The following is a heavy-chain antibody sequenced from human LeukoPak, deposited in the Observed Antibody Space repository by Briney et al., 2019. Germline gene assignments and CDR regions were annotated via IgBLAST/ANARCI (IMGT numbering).Heavy chain of an antibody. J-gene: IGHJ6*02. CDR2: IYYSGST. CDR1: GGSISSGGYY. D-gene: IGHD6-13*01. CDR3: ARGLSRYSSSWNHYYYYGMDV. V-gene: IGHV4-31*03. Sequence: SETLSLTCTVSGGSISSGGYYWSWIRQHPGKGLEWIGYIYYSGSTNYNPSLKSRVTISVDTSKNQFSLKLSSVTAADTAVYYCARGLSRYSSSWNHYYYYGMDVWGQGTTVTVSS.